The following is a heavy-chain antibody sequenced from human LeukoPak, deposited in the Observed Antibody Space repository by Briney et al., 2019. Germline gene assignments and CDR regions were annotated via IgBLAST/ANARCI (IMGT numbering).Heavy chain of an antibody. CDR3: ARVPHVFDL. J-gene: IGHJ3*01. CDR1: GFTFINYW. Sequence: PGGSLRVSCAASGFTFINYWMHWVRQAQGKGLVWVSRINRDGSSTDYLDSVKGRFTISRDNARNTLYLQMNSLRAEDTAVYYCARVPHVFDLWGQGTMVTVSS. CDR2: INRDGSST. V-gene: IGHV3-74*01.